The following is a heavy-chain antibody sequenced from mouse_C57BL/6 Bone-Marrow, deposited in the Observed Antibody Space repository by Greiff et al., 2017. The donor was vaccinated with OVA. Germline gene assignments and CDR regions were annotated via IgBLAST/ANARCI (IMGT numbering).Heavy chain of an antibody. V-gene: IGHV1-26*01. CDR2: INPNNGGT. Sequence: EVQLQQSGPELVKPGASVKISCKASGYTFTDYYMNWVKQSHGKSLEWIGDINPNNGGTSYNQKFKGKATLTVDKSSSTAYMELRSLTSEDSAVYYCARGYRKDAMDYWGQGTSVTVSS. CDR3: ARGYRKDAMDY. J-gene: IGHJ4*01. D-gene: IGHD2-14*01. CDR1: GYTFTDYY.